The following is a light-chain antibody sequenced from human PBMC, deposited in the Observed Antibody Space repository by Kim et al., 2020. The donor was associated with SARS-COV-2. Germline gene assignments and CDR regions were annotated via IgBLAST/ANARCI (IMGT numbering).Light chain of an antibody. J-gene: IGLJ2*01. V-gene: IGLV1-44*01. CDR3: AAWDDSLNGV. CDR2: SNN. CDR1: TSNIGSNT. Sequence: PGQSVIISCPGSTSNIGSNTVNWYQQPPGTAPKLLIYSNNPRPSGVPDRFSGSKSGTSASLAISGLQSEDEADYYCAAWDDSLNGVFGGGTQLTVL.